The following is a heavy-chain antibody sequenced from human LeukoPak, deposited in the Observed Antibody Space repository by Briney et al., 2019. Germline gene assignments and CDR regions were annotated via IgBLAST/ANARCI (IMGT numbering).Heavy chain of an antibody. CDR2: IQYSGST. Sequence: SETLSLTCTVSGDSISSYYWSLILHPPVHGLNYTRNIQYSGSTNYNPSLKSRVTISVDTSKNQFSLKLSSVTAADTAVYYCARDGELAVAGRNGHAFDIWGQGTMVTVSS. J-gene: IGHJ3*02. CDR3: ARDGELAVAGRNGHAFDI. CDR1: GDSISSYY. D-gene: IGHD6-19*01. V-gene: IGHV4-59*01.